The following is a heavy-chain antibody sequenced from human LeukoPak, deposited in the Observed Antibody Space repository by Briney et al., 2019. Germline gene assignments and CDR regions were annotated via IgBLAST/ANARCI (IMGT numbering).Heavy chain of an antibody. J-gene: IGHJ5*02. CDR2: TYYRSKWYN. D-gene: IGHD2-2*02. V-gene: IGHV6-1*01. CDR1: GDSVSSNSAA. Sequence: SQTLSLTCAISGDSVSSNSAAWNWIWQSPSRGLEWLGRTYYRSKWYNDYAVSVKSRITINPDTSKNQFSLQLNSVTPEDTAVYYCARAVTYLEERIDPWGQGTLVTVSS. CDR3: ARAVTYLEERIDP.